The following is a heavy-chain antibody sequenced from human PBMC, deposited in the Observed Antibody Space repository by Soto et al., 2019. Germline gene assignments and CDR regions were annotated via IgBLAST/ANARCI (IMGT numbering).Heavy chain of an antibody. CDR2: INPGDSDI. D-gene: IGHD4-4*01. CDR1: GYSFTTYW. V-gene: IGHV5-51*01. Sequence: GESLKISCKASGYSFTTYWIAWVRRMPGKGLEWMGIINPGDSDIRYSPSFQGQVTISADNSISTAYLQWSSLKASDTAMYYCARHEQFYYYYYGMDVWGPGTAVTVSS. CDR3: ARHEQFYYYYYGMDV. J-gene: IGHJ6*02.